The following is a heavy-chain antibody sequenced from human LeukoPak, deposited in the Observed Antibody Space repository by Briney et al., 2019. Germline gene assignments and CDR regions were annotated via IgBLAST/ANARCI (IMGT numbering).Heavy chain of an antibody. CDR1: GYSISSGYY. J-gene: IGHJ4*02. V-gene: IGHV4-38-2*02. CDR2: IYHSGST. Sequence: PSETLSLTCTVSGYSISSGYYWGWIRQPPGKGLEWIGSIYHSGSTYYNPSLKSRVTISVDTSKNQFSLKLSSVTAADTAVYYCARDSVVTDFDYWGQGTLVTVSS. D-gene: IGHD3-22*01. CDR3: ARDSVVTDFDY.